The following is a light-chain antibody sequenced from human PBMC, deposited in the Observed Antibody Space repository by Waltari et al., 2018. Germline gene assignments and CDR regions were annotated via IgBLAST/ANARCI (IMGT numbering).Light chain of an antibody. J-gene: IGKJ2*01. Sequence: DIPMTQSPSSLSAFVGDRVTFTCQASQDINTHLNWYQQKAGKAPKVLIYDTSNLEIGVPSRFSGSGSGTDFIFTISSLQPEDIAAYYCQQYDNLPYTFGQGTKLEI. CDR2: DTS. V-gene: IGKV1-33*01. CDR1: QDINTH. CDR3: QQYDNLPYT.